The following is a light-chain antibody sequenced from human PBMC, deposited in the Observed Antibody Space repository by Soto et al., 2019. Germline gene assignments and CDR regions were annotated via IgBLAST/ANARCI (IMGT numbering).Light chain of an antibody. CDR2: DVS. V-gene: IGLV2-14*01. CDR1: SSDVGGYNY. Sequence: QSALTQPASVSGSPGQSITISCTGTSSDVGGYNYVSWYQQHPGNAPKLMIYDVSNRPSWVSNRFSGSKSGNTASLTISGLQAEDEADYYCSSYTSSSTLVFGGGTKLTVL. CDR3: SSYTSSSTLV. J-gene: IGLJ2*01.